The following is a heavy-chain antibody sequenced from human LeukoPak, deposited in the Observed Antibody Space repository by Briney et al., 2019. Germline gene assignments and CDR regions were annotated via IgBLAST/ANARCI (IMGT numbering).Heavy chain of an antibody. CDR1: GGSVSNYY. D-gene: IGHD7-27*01. V-gene: IGHV4-59*02. CDR2: IYYTET. CDR3: ATRKLGNDY. Sequence: SETLSLTCTVSGGSVSNYYWSWIRQSPGQGLEWIGYIYYTETSYNPSLKSRVTISADTSKNQFSLKLYSVTAADTAVYYCATRKLGNDYWGQGTLVTVSS. J-gene: IGHJ4*02.